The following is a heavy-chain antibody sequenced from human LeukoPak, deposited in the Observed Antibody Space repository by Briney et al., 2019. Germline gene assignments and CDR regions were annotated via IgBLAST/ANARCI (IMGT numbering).Heavy chain of an antibody. V-gene: IGHV4-59*08. J-gene: IGHJ5*02. CDR2: IYDSGNT. CDR3: ARREDCSSTSCYWGWFDP. D-gene: IGHD2-2*01. CDR1: GGSISSYY. Sequence: KPSETLSLTCTASGGSISSYYWSWIRQPPGKGLEWIGYIYDSGNTNYNPSLRSRVTISVDTSKNQFSLKLTSVTAADTAIYYCARREDCSSTSCYWGWFDPWGQGTLVTVSS.